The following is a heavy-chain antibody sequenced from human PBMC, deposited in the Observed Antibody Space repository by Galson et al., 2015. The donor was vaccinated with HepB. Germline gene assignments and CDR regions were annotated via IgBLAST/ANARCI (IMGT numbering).Heavy chain of an antibody. CDR2: INPSGGST. D-gene: IGHD3-22*01. J-gene: IGHJ6*02. CDR3: ARVGGDYDSSGYYPSGGMDV. CDR1: GYTFTSYY. V-gene: IGHV1-46*04. Sequence: SVKVSCKASGYTFTSYYMHWVRQAPGQGLEWMGIINPSGGSTSYAQKLQGRVTMTRDTSTSTVYMELSSLRSEDTAVYYCARVGGDYDSSGYYPSGGMDVWGQGTTVTVSS.